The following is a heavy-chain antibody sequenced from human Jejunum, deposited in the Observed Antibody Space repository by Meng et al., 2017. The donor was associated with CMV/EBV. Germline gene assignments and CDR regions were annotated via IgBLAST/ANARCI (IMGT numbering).Heavy chain of an antibody. Sequence: GFAFSGDWLHWVRQAPGKGLMLVSRITADGTTSGYADSVKGRFTISRDNANNMLYLQLDSLRAEDTAVYYCVTNLYCSTDGCRNYWGQGTLVTVSS. CDR1: GFAFSGDW. D-gene: IGHD2-2*01. CDR3: VTNLYCSTDGCRNY. J-gene: IGHJ4*02. CDR2: ITADGTTS. V-gene: IGHV3-74*01.